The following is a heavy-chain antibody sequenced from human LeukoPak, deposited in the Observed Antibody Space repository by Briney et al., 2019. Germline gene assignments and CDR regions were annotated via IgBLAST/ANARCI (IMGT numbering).Heavy chain of an antibody. CDR1: GFTFSSYA. CDR2: TSGSGGST. V-gene: IGHV3-23*01. J-gene: IGHJ4*02. CDR3: AKNGGSQCYSHLDS. Sequence: GSLRLSCAASGFTFSSYAMSWVRQAPGKGLEWVSGTSGSGGSTYYAGSVKGRFTISRDNSKNTLYLQMNSLRVEDTAVYYCAKNGGSQCYSHLDSWGQGTLVTVSS. D-gene: IGHD2-15*01.